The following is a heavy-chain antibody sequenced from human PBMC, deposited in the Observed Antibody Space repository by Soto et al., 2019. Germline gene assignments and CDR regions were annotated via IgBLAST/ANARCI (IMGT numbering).Heavy chain of an antibody. CDR3: ATDILRIAVAGAVLDY. V-gene: IGHV1-24*01. Sequence: ASVKVSCKVSGYTLTELSMHWVRQAPGKGLEWMGGFDPEDGETIYAQKFQGRVTMTEDTSTDTAYMELSSLRSEDTAVYYCATDILRIAVAGAVLDYWGQGTLVTVSS. D-gene: IGHD6-19*01. CDR1: GYTLTELS. J-gene: IGHJ4*02. CDR2: FDPEDGET.